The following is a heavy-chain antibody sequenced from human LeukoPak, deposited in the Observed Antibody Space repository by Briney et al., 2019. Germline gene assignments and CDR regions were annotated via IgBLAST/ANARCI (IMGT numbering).Heavy chain of an antibody. V-gene: IGHV1-69*05. CDR3: AMLSGYRESKNPQPFDY. J-gene: IGHJ4*02. CDR1: GGTFSSYA. CDR2: IIPIFGTA. Sequence: ASVKVSCKASGGTFSSYAISWVRQAPGQGLEWMGGIIPIFGTANYAQKFQGRVTITTDKSTSTAYMELSSLRSEDTAVYYCAMLSGYRESKNPQPFDYWGQGTLVTVSS. D-gene: IGHD3-3*01.